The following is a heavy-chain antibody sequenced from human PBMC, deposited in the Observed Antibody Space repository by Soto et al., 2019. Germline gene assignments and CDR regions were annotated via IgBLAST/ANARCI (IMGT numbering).Heavy chain of an antibody. D-gene: IGHD1-26*01. CDR2: ISGSGFKK. CDR1: GFIFENFG. V-gene: IGHV3-23*01. CDR3: AKNQGVELVPLATVDWFDP. Sequence: VGSLRLSCAASGFIFENFGMSWVRQAPGKGLEWISSISGSGFKKYYADSVRGRFTISRDNSKSTVYLELNNLSAEDTAVYHCAKNQGVELVPLATVDWFDPWGQGSVVTVSS. J-gene: IGHJ5*02.